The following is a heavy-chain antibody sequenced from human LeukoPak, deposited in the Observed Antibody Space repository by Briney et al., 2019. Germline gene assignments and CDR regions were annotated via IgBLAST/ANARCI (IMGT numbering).Heavy chain of an antibody. V-gene: IGHV3-7*01. D-gene: IGHD3-3*01. CDR2: IKHDGSEK. J-gene: IGHJ4*02. CDR1: GFTFSSFW. CDR3: ARETRLLSY. Sequence: QTGGSLRLSCAASGFTFSSFWMSWVRQTPGKGLEWVAMIKHDGSEKYSVDSLKGRFTISRVNAKNLLYLQMNSLRVEDTAVYHCARETRLLSYWGQGTLVTVSS.